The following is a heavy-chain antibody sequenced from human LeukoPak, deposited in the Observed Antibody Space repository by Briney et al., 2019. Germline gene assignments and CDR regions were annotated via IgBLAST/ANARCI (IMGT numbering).Heavy chain of an antibody. D-gene: IGHD5-12*01. CDR3: ARDFGYSTAGDHYYGMDV. CDR1: GGSISSGSYY. Sequence: SQTLSLTCTVSGGSISSGSYYWSWIRQPAGKGLEWIGPIYTSGSTNYNPSLKSRVTISLDTSKMQFSLRLSSVTAADTAVYFCARDFGYSTAGDHYYGMDVWGQGTTVSVSS. V-gene: IGHV4-61*02. CDR2: IYTSGST. J-gene: IGHJ6*02.